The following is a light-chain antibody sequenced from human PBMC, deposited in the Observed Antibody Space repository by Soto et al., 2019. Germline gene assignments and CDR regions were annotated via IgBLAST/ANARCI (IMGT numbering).Light chain of an antibody. J-gene: IGKJ2*01. CDR1: QGIRND. V-gene: IGKV1-6*01. Sequence: AIQMTQSPSSLSASVGDRVTITCRASQGIRNDLGWYQQNPGKAPKLLIYAASSLQSGVPSRFSGSGSGTDFTLTISSLQSEDFAVYYCQQYNNWPPDTFGQGTKLEIK. CDR2: AAS. CDR3: QQYNNWPPDT.